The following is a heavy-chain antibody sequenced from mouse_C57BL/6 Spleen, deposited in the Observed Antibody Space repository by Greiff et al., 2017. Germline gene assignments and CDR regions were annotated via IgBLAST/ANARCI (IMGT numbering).Heavy chain of an antibody. D-gene: IGHD4-1*01. J-gene: IGHJ1*03. V-gene: IGHV1-80*01. CDR1: GYAFSSYW. CDR3: ARPLGKGWYFDV. Sequence: LQQSGASVKISCKASGYAFSSYWMNWVKQRPGMGLEWIGQIYPGDGDTNYNGKFKGKATLTADKSSSTAYMQLSSLTSEDSAVYFCARPLGKGWYFDVWGTGTTVTVSS. CDR2: IYPGDGDT.